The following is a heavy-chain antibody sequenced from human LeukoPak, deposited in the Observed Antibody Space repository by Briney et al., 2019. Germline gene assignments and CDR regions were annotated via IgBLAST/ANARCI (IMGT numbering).Heavy chain of an antibody. CDR3: AKEKWFGRDAFDI. Sequence: GGSLRLSCAASGFTFTIFGLNWVRQAPGKVPEWVSYIDARSGIAYYADSVQGRFTISRDNAQESVFLQMNSLRADDTAVYYCAKEKWFGRDAFDIWGQGTMVTVSS. CDR1: GFTFTIFG. D-gene: IGHD3-10*01. J-gene: IGHJ3*02. V-gene: IGHV3-48*01. CDR2: IDARSGIA.